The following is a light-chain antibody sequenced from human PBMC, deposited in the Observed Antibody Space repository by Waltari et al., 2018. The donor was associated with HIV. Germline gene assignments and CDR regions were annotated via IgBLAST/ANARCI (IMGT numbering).Light chain of an antibody. Sequence: QSALTQPPSVSGSPGQSVTISCPGTSNDVRNYDRVSWYQQPPGTAPKLIISEVYNRPSGVPDRFSGSKSGNTASLTISGLQAEDEADYYCSSFTTSNTWVFGGGTKLTVL. J-gene: IGLJ3*02. CDR1: SNDVRNYDR. CDR3: SSFTTSNTWV. V-gene: IGLV2-18*02. CDR2: EVY.